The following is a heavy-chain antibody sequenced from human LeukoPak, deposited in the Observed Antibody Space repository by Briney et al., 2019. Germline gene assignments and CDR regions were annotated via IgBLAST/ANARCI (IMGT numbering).Heavy chain of an antibody. D-gene: IGHD1-14*01. V-gene: IGHV4-4*07. Sequence: SETLPLTCSVSGGSISSYYWSWIRQPAGKGLEWIGRIHASGSINYNPSLKSRVTMSADTSKNQFSLKLSSVTAADTAVYYCARLNKPGWFDPWGQGTLVTVSS. J-gene: IGHJ5*02. CDR1: GGSISSYY. CDR2: IHASGSI. CDR3: ARLNKPGWFDP.